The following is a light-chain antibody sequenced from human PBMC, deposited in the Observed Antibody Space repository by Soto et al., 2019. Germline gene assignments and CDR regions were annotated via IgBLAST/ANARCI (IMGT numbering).Light chain of an antibody. J-gene: IGKJ1*01. CDR3: QQYGSSPWT. CDR2: GAS. CDR1: QSVSSSY. V-gene: IGKV3-20*01. Sequence: EIVMTQSPATLSLSPGERATLSCRASQSVSSSYLAWYQQKPGQAPRLLIYGASSRATGIPDRFSGSGSGTDFTLTISRLDPEDFAVYYCQQYGSSPWTFGQGTKVDI.